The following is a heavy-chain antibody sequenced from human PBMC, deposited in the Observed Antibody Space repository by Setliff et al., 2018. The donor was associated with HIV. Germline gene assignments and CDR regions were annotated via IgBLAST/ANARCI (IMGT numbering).Heavy chain of an antibody. Sequence: PGESLKISCAASGFTFSNYAIHWVRQAPGKGLEWVALISFDGTNEYYGDSVKGRFTISRDDSKNTVYLQMNSLRAEDTAVYYCARVADGYNSYFDYWGQGTVVTVSS. V-gene: IGHV3-30*04. J-gene: IGHJ4*02. D-gene: IGHD5-18*01. CDR1: GFTFSNYA. CDR2: ISFDGTNE. CDR3: ARVADGYNSYFDY.